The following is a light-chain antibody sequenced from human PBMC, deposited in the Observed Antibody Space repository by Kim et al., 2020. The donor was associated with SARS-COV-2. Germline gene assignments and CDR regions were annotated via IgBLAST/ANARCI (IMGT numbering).Light chain of an antibody. CDR2: AAS. CDR3: QKYNSAPWT. Sequence: EAVGDRCTITCRSSQDIANSLAWYQQKPGKVPQVLIYAASTLQSGVPSRFSGSGSGTEFTLTIGSLQTEDVATYYCQKYNSAPWTFGPGTKVEIK. V-gene: IGKV1-27*01. J-gene: IGKJ1*01. CDR1: QDIANS.